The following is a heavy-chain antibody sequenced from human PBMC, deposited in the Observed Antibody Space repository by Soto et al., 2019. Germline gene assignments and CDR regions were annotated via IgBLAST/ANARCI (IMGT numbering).Heavy chain of an antibody. CDR2: ISSSGNSI. Sequence: GGSLRLSCAASGLTFSDYYLSWIRLAPGKGLGWVSYISSSGNSIYYADSVMGRFTISRDNAKNSLYLQMKSLRAEAAAVDYYARDKAVAGYERSDYWGQGTLGT. CDR1: GLTFSDYY. J-gene: IGHJ4*02. V-gene: IGHV3-11*01. D-gene: IGHD6-19*01. CDR3: ARDKAVAGYERSDY.